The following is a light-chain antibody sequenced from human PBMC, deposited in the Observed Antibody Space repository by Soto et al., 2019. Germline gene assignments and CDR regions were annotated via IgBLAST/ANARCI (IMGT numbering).Light chain of an antibody. CDR3: QQYNSYSPWT. J-gene: IGKJ1*01. CDR2: DAS. V-gene: IGKV1-5*01. Sequence: DIQMTQSPSTLAASVGDIVTITCRSSQSIGRFLAWYQHPPGKAPKLLIYDASTLESGVPSRFSGSGSGTEFILTISSLQPDDFATYYCQQYNSYSPWTFGQGTKVDI. CDR1: QSIGRF.